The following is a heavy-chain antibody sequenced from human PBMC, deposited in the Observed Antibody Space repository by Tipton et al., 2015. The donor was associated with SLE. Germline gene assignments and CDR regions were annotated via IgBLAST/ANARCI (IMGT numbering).Heavy chain of an antibody. D-gene: IGHD3-22*01. V-gene: IGHV4-31*03. CDR3: ASTGDSSGYYGN. J-gene: IGHJ4*02. CDR2: IYYSGST. CDR1: GGSISSRGYY. Sequence: LRLSCTVSGGSISSRGYYWNWIRQHPGEGLEWIGYIYYSGSTYYTPSLKSRVSISVDTSRNQFSLTLTSVTAADTAIYYCASTGDSSGYYGNWGQGTLVTVSS.